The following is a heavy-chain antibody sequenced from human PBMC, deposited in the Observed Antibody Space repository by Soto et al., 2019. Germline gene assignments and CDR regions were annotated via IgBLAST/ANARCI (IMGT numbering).Heavy chain of an antibody. CDR2: IDPSDSYT. Sequence: GESLKISCKGSGYSFTSYWISWVRQMPGKGLEWMGRIDPSDSYTNYSPSFQGHVTISADKSISTAYLQWSSLKASDTAMYYCARVGYCSSTSCYKSWGPGTLVTVYS. J-gene: IGHJ5*02. CDR1: GYSFTSYW. D-gene: IGHD2-2*02. V-gene: IGHV5-10-1*01. CDR3: ARVGYCSSTSCYKS.